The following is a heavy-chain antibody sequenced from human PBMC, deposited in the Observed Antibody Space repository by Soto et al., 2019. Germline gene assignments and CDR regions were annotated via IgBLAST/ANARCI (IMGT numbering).Heavy chain of an antibody. CDR1: GGSISSSSYY. V-gene: IGHV4-39*01. D-gene: IGHD6-19*01. CDR2: IYYSGST. CDR3: ARNLGNSSGWYGFLANWFDP. Sequence: SETLSLTCTVSGGSISSSSYYWGWIRQPPGKGLEWIGSIYYSGSTYYNPSLKSRVTISVDTSKNQFSLKLSSVTAADTAVYYCARNLGNSSGWYGFLANWFDPWGQGTLVTVS. J-gene: IGHJ5*02.